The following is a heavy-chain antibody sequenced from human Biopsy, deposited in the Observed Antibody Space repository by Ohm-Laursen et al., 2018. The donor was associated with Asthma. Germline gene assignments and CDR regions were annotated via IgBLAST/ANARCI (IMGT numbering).Heavy chain of an antibody. Sequence: SQTLSLTCTVSGGSISSGAYYWSWVRQPPGKGLEWIGYIYYIGSTYYNSSLKSRVAISLDTSKNQFSLKLSSVTAADTAVYFCARRGGVRRYFDYWGQGTLVTVSS. D-gene: IGHD3-16*01. J-gene: IGHJ4*02. CDR1: GGSISSGAYY. V-gene: IGHV4-30-4*01. CDR3: ARRGGVRRYFDY. CDR2: IYYIGST.